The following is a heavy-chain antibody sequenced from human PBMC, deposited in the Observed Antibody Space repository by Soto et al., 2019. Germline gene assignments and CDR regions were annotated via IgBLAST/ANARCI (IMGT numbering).Heavy chain of an antibody. CDR2: INHSGST. J-gene: IGHJ4*02. CDR3: ARDYDSSGYPRYYFDY. D-gene: IGHD3-22*01. CDR1: GGSFSDYY. V-gene: IGHV4-34*01. Sequence: SETLSLTCAVCGGSFSDYYWNWVRQAPGQGLEWIGEINHSGSTNYNPSLKSRVTISVDTSRSQFSLKLGSVTAADTAVYYCARDYDSSGYPRYYFDYWGQGTLVTVSS.